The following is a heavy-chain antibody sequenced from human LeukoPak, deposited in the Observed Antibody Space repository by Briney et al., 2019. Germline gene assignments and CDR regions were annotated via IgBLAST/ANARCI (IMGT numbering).Heavy chain of an antibody. CDR3: ARALRLRYFDWLLYGDT. V-gene: IGHV1-69*05. Sequence: SVKVSCKASGGTFSSYAISWVRQAPGQGLEWMGGIIPIFGTANYAQKFQGRVTITTDESTSTAYMELSSLRPEDTAVYYCARALRLRYFDWLLYGDTWGQGTLVTVSS. J-gene: IGHJ5*02. D-gene: IGHD3-9*01. CDR2: IIPIFGTA. CDR1: GGTFSSYA.